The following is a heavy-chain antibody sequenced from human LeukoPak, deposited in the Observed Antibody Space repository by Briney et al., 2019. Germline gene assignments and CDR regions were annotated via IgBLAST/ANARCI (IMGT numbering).Heavy chain of an antibody. CDR2: ISAYNGNT. J-gene: IGHJ4*02. CDR1: GYTFTSYG. D-gene: IGHD6-19*01. CDR3: ARDLAGAVAGTPDY. Sequence: ASVTVSCKASGYTFTSYGISWVRQAPGQGLEWMGWISAYNGNTNYAQKLQGRVTMTTDTSTSTAYMELRSLRSDDTAVYYCARDLAGAVAGTPDYWGQGTLVTVSS. V-gene: IGHV1-18*01.